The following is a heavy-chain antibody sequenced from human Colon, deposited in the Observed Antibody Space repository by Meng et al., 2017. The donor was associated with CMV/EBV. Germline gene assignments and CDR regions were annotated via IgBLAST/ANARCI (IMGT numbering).Heavy chain of an antibody. CDR2: INRYANLI. V-gene: IGHV3-74*01. D-gene: IGHD3-10*01. CDR1: GFTSSNYW. CDR3: ARDFGGGDDY. Sequence: LSCAASGFTSSNYWVHWVRQAPGKGLEWVSRINRYANLIDYAGSVRGRFTVSRDSARDTVYLQMHSLRFEDTAVYHCARDFGGGDDYWGQGTLVTVSS. J-gene: IGHJ4*02.